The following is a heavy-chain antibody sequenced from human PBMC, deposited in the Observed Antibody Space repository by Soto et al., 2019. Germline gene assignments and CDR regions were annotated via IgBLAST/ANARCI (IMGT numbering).Heavy chain of an antibody. V-gene: IGHV4-31*03. J-gene: IGHJ4*02. Sequence: PSETLSLTCTVSGGSISSGGYYWSWIRQHPGKGLEWIGYIYYSGSTYYNPSLKSRVTISVDTSKNQFSLKLSSVTAADTAVYYCARARDYYDSSGSLDYWGQGTLVTVSS. CDR2: IYYSGST. D-gene: IGHD3-22*01. CDR1: GGSISSGGYY. CDR3: ARARDYYDSSGSLDY.